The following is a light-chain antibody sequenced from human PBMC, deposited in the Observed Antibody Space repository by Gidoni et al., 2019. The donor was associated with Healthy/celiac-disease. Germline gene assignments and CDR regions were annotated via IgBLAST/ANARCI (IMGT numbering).Light chain of an antibody. J-gene: IGKJ1*01. V-gene: IGKV2-28*01. CDR3: MQALQAWT. CDR1: QSLLHSNGYNY. Sequence: DIVITHSTLPLPVTPGEPASISCRSSQSLLHSNGYNYWDWYLQKPGQSPQLLIDLGSNRASGVPDRFRGRGSGTDFTLKISRVEAEDVGVDYCMQALQAWTFGQGTKVEIK. CDR2: LGS.